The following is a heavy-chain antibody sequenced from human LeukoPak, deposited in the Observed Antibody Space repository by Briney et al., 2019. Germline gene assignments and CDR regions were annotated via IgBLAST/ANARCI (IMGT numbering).Heavy chain of an antibody. CDR3: ARWVNEGSYYPYYFDY. CDR1: GYTFTGYY. D-gene: IGHD3-10*01. Sequence: PGGSLRLSCAASGYTFTGYYMHWVRQAPGQGLEWMGWINPNSGGTNYAQKFQGRVTMTRDTSISTAYMELSRLRSDDTAVYYCARWVNEGSYYPYYFDYWGQGTLVTVSS. V-gene: IGHV1-2*02. J-gene: IGHJ4*02. CDR2: INPNSGGT.